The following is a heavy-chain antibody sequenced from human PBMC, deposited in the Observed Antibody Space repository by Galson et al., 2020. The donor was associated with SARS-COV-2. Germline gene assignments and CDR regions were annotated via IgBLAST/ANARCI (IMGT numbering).Heavy chain of an antibody. CDR1: GYTLTELS. J-gene: IGHJ4*02. CDR3: ATRGNYYGDYHLIFDY. D-gene: IGHD4-17*01. V-gene: IGHV1-24*01. Sequence: ASVKVSCQVSGYTLTELSMHWVRQAPGKGLEWMGGFDPEDGETLYAQKFQGRVTMTEDTSTDTAYMELSSLRSEDTAVYYCATRGNYYGDYHLIFDYWGQGTLVTVSS. CDR2: FDPEDGET.